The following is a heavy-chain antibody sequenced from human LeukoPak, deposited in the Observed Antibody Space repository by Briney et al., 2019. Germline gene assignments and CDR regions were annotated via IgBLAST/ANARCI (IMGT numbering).Heavy chain of an antibody. CDR3: ARPLTTVTTGPLGY. CDR2: INAGNGNT. J-gene: IGHJ4*02. Sequence: ASVKVSCKASGYTFTSYAMHWVRQAPGQRLEWMGWINAGNGNTKYSQEFQGRVTITRDTSASTAYMELSSLRSEDMAVYYCARPLTTVTTGPLGYWGQGTLVTVSS. CDR1: GYTFTSYA. V-gene: IGHV1-3*03. D-gene: IGHD4-17*01.